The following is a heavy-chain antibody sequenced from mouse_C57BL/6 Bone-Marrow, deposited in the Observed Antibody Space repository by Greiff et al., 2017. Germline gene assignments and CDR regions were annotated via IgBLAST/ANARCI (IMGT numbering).Heavy chain of an antibody. CDR1: GFTFSSYA. CDR2: ISSGGDYI. J-gene: IGHJ4*01. D-gene: IGHD2-5*01. V-gene: IGHV5-9-1*02. CDR3: TRAYYSNYRAMDY. Sequence: EVQGVESGEGLVKPGGSLKLSCAASGFTFSSYAMSWVRQTPEKRLEWVAYISSGGDYIYYADTVQGRFTISRDTARNTLYLQMSSLTSEDTAMYYCTRAYYSNYRAMDYWGQGTSVTVSS.